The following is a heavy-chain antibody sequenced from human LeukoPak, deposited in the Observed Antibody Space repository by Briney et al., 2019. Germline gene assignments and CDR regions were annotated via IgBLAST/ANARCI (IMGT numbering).Heavy chain of an antibody. J-gene: IGHJ5*02. CDR1: GYTFPSYV. CDR3: ARFPHPYCSSAGCPDWLDP. D-gene: IGHD2-2*01. V-gene: IGHV7-4-1*02. Sequence: ASVKVSCKASGYTFPSYVMNWVRQAPGQGLEWMGWINTNTGNPTYVQGFTGRFVFSLDTSVSTAYLQISSLKAEDTAVYYCARFPHPYCSSAGCPDWLDPWGQGTLVTVSS. CDR2: INTNTGNP.